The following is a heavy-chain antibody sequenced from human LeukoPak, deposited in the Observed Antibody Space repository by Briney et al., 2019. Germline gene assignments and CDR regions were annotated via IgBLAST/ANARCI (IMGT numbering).Heavy chain of an antibody. D-gene: IGHD6-6*01. CDR2: IRGDGSVK. CDR3: GRSVAAPADY. CDR1: GFTLSNVW. V-gene: IGHV3-7*03. J-gene: IGHJ4*02. Sequence: PGGSLRLSCATSGFTLSNVWMSWVRQAPGKGLEWVGNIRGDGSVKFYLDSVKGRFTISRDNTNSVSLQMNNLKAEDTAVYCCGRSVAAPADYWGQGTLVIVSS.